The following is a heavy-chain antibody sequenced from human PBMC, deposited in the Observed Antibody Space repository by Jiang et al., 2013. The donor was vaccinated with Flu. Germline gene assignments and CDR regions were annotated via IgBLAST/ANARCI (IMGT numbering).Heavy chain of an antibody. V-gene: IGHV3-23*01. J-gene: IGHJ4*02. CDR3: AKDPYYDFWSTPFYFDY. Sequence: GLVQPGGSLRLSCAASGFTFSSYAMSWVRQAPGKGLEWVSAISGSGGSTYYADSVKGRFTISRDNSKNTLYLQMNSLRAEDTAVYYCAKDPYYDFWSTPFYFDYWGQGTLVTVSS. CDR1: GFTFSSYA. D-gene: IGHD3-3*01. CDR2: ISGSGGST.